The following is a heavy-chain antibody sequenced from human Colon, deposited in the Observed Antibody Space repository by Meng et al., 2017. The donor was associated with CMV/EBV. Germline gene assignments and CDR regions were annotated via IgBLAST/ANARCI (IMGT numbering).Heavy chain of an antibody. V-gene: IGHV1-18*03. CDR3: ARGYDYSNYVPIDS. J-gene: IGHJ4*02. CDR2: IFAFNGKT. D-gene: IGHD4-11*01. CDR1: GYTFTNYG. Sequence: KASGYTFTNYGINWVRQAPGQGLEWMGWIFAFNGKTFYAQNFQGRLTMTTDASTATSYLELRSLRSDDMAVYYCARGYDYSNYVPIDSWGQGTLVTVSS.